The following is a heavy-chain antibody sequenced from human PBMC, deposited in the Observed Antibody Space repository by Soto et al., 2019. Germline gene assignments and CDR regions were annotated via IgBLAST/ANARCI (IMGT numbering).Heavy chain of an antibody. V-gene: IGHV4-31*03. Sequence: PSETLSLTCTVSGGSISSGGYYWSWIRQHPGKGLEWIGYIYYSGSTYYNPSLKSRVTISVDTSKNQFSLKLSSVTAADTAVYYCAISDGYTSAFDYCGLGALVTVSS. D-gene: IGHD2-15*01. CDR3: AISDGYTSAFDY. CDR1: GGSISSGGYY. J-gene: IGHJ4*02. CDR2: IYYSGST.